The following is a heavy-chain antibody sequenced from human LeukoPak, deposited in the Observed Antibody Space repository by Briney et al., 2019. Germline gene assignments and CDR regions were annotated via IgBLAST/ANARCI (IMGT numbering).Heavy chain of an antibody. J-gene: IGHJ4*02. CDR1: GFTFSSYG. D-gene: IGHD6-19*01. Sequence: GGSLRLSCAASGFTFSSYGMHWVRQAPGKGLEWVAVISYDGSNKYYADSVKGRFTISRDNSKNTLYLQMNSLRAEDTAVYYCAKDRSSGWDPTPLYFDYWGQGTLVTVSS. V-gene: IGHV3-30*18. CDR2: ISYDGSNK. CDR3: AKDRSSGWDPTPLYFDY.